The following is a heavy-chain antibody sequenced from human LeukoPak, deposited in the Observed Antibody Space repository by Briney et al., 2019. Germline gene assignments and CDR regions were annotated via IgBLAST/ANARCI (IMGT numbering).Heavy chain of an antibody. CDR3: GRAIHRYYDSSGYSSVDAFDI. J-gene: IGHJ3*02. Sequence: GASVKVSCKASGVTFSSYAISWVRQAPGQGLEWMGGIIPIFRTANYAQKFQGRVTITADESTSIAYMELSSLRSEDTAVYYCGRAIHRYYDSSGYSSVDAFDIWGQGTMVTVSS. D-gene: IGHD3-22*01. V-gene: IGHV1-69*13. CDR2: IIPIFRTA. CDR1: GVTFSSYA.